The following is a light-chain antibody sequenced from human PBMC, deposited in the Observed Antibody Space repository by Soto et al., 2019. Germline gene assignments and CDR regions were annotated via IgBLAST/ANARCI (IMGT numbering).Light chain of an antibody. CDR3: SSYTSRPTLFV. CDR1: SNDVGIYNY. J-gene: IGLJ6*01. CDR2: EVT. Sequence: QSVLTQPASVSGSPGQSITISCTGSSNDVGIYNYVSWYQQHPGKAPRLIIYEVTNRPSGVSDRFSGSKSDNTASLTISGLQAEDEADYYCSSYTSRPTLFVFGSGTKVTVL. V-gene: IGLV2-14*01.